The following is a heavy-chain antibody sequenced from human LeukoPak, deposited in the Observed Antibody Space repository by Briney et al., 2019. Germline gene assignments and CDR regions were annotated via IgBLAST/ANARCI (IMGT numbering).Heavy chain of an antibody. V-gene: IGHV4-39*01. CDR1: GGSISSSSYY. D-gene: IGHD6-13*01. CDR3: ARHRDSSSWYPEGNWFDP. Sequence: PSETLSLTCTVSGGSISSSSYYWGWIRQPPGKGLEWIGSIYYSGSTYYSPSLKSRVTISVDTSKNQFSLKLSSVTAADTAVYYCARHRDSSSWYPEGNWFDPWGQGTLVTVSS. CDR2: IYYSGST. J-gene: IGHJ5*02.